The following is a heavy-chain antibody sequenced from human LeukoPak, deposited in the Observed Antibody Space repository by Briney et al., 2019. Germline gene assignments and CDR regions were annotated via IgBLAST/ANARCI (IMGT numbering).Heavy chain of an antibody. V-gene: IGHV4-59*01. CDR3: ARGVYIAAAQYAY. J-gene: IGHJ4*02. Sequence: PSQTLSLTCSVSGGSISSYYWSWIRQPPGKGLEWIGYIYYSGTTNYNPSLKSRVTISVDTSKNQFSLKLSSVTAADTAVYYCARGVYIAAAQYAYWGQGTLVTVSS. CDR1: GGSISSYY. CDR2: IYYSGTT. D-gene: IGHD6-13*01.